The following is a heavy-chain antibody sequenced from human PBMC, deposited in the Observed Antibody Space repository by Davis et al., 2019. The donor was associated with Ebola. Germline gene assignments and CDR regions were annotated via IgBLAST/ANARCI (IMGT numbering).Heavy chain of an antibody. J-gene: IGHJ2*01. Sequence: GESLKISCAASGFTFSSYWMSWVRQAPGKGLEWVANIKQDGSEEYYVDSVKGRFTISRDNAKNSLYLQMNSLRAEDTALYYCAKDKTMATQYWYFDLWGRGTLVTVSS. V-gene: IGHV3-7*01. CDR3: AKDKTMATQYWYFDL. CDR1: GFTFSSYW. CDR2: IKQDGSEE. D-gene: IGHD4/OR15-4a*01.